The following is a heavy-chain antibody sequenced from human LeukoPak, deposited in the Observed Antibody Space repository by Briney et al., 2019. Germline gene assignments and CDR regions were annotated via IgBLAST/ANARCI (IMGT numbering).Heavy chain of an antibody. CDR1: GFTFSSYS. D-gene: IGHD6-19*01. CDR2: ISSSSSTI. Sequence: GGPLRLSCAASGFTFSSYSMNWVRQAPGKGLEWVSYISSSSSTIYYADSVKGRFTISRDNAKNSLYLQMNSLRAEDTAVYYCARDWLEVAGAPFDYWGQGTLVTVSS. J-gene: IGHJ4*02. CDR3: ARDWLEVAGAPFDY. V-gene: IGHV3-48*04.